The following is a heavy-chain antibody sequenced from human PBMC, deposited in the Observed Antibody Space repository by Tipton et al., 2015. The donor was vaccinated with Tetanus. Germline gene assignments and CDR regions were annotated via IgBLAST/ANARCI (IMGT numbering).Heavy chain of an antibody. CDR2: ISYNGAT. D-gene: IGHD2-15*01. V-gene: IGHV4-61*01. J-gene: IGHJ1*01. CDR1: VGSVSSGSYY. CDR3: ARGSRPRPGH. Sequence: TLSLTCSVSVGSVSSGSYYWTWVRQPPGKGLEWIGYISYNGATNYNPSLKSRVTISVGTSKNQFSLQLTSVTAADTAVYYCARGSRPRPGHWGRGTLVTVSS.